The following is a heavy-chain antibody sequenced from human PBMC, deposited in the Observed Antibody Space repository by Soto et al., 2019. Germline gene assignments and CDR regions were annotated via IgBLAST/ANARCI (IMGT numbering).Heavy chain of an antibody. CDR1: RFTFSDHY. D-gene: IGHD5-12*01. Sequence: EVQLAESGGGLVQPGGSLRLSCAASRFTFSDHYMDWVRQAPGKGLEWVGRSRDKVHSHTTEYAASVKGRFTISRGDSENSLYLQMNSLKTEDTAVYYCARGVVSTGYFDYWGQGTLVTVSS. J-gene: IGHJ4*02. CDR3: ARGVVSTGYFDY. V-gene: IGHV3-72*01. CDR2: SRDKVHSHTT.